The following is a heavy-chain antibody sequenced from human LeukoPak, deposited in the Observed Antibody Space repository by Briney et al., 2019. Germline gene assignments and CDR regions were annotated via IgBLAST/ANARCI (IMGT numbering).Heavy chain of an antibody. CDR3: ACSYYYDSSGPDY. J-gene: IGHJ4*02. V-gene: IGHV4-59*01. CDR1: GGSISSYY. Sequence: SETLSLTCTVSGGSISSYYWSWIRQPPGKGLERIGYIYYSGSTNYNPSLKSRVTISVDTSKNQFSLKLSSVTAADTAVYYCACSYYYDSSGPDYWGQGTLVTVSS. D-gene: IGHD3-22*01. CDR2: IYYSGST.